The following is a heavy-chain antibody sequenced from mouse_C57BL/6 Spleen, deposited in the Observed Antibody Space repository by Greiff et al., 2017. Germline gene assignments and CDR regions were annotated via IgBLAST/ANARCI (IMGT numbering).Heavy chain of an antibody. D-gene: IGHD4-1*01. CDR1: GYTFTDYY. CDR3: AKAKGGLNWEAMDY. V-gene: IGHV1-26*01. Sequence: EVQLQQSGPELVKPGASVKISCKASGYTFTDYYMNWVKQSHGKSLEWIGDINPNNGGTSYNQKFKGKATLTVDKSSSTAYMELRSLTSEDSAVYYCAKAKGGLNWEAMDYWGQGTSVTVSS. CDR2: INPNNGGT. J-gene: IGHJ4*01.